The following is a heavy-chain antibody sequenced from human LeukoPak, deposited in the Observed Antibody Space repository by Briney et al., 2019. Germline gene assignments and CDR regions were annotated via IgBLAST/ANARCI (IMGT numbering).Heavy chain of an antibody. CDR1: GFTFSKYW. D-gene: IGHD3-10*01. J-gene: IGHJ6*02. CDR2: INSDGSST. V-gene: IGHV3-74*01. Sequence: PGGSLRLSCAASGFTFSKYWMHWVRQAPGKGLVWVSRINSDGSSTRYADTVKGRFTISRDNAKNTLYLQMNSLRDEDTAVYYCARDDAYDSGNSYYGMDVWGQGTTVTVSS. CDR3: ARDDAYDSGNSYYGMDV.